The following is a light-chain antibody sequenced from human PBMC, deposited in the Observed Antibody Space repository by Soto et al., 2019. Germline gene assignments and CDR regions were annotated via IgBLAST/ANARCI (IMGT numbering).Light chain of an antibody. CDR3: QHSGT. CDR1: QRISSR. Sequence: DIQMTQSTSTLPASVGDRVTITCQASQRISSRLAWYQQKPGKAPNLLIHKASILEDGVPSRFNGSVSWPEFTRPISRRQPDEFETYSCQHSGTFGQGTKVDIK. V-gene: IGKV1-5*03. J-gene: IGKJ1*01. CDR2: KAS.